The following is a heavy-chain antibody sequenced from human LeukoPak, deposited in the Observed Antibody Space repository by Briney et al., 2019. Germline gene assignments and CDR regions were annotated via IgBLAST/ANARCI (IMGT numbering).Heavy chain of an antibody. Sequence: PGGSLRLSCAASGFTFSSYSMNWVRQAPGKGLEWVSYISSSSSKIYYADSVKGRFTISRDNAKNSLYLQMNSLRAEDTAVYYCAREVEGIVGATDGGDYWGQGTLVTVSS. CDR1: GFTFSSYS. CDR3: AREVEGIVGATDGGDY. D-gene: IGHD1-26*01. V-gene: IGHV3-48*01. J-gene: IGHJ4*02. CDR2: ISSSSSKI.